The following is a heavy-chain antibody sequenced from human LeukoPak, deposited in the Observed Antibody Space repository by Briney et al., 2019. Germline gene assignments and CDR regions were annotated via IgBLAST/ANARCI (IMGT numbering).Heavy chain of an antibody. J-gene: IGHJ4*02. CDR1: GGSFSGYY. Sequence: SETLSLTCAVYGGSFSGYYWSWIRQPAGKGLEWIGRIYTSGSTNYNPSLKSRVTMSVDTSKNQFSLKLSSVTAADTAVYYCARDGSSSWYYFDYWGQGTLVTVSS. D-gene: IGHD6-13*01. CDR2: IYTSGST. CDR3: ARDGSSSWYYFDY. V-gene: IGHV4-4*07.